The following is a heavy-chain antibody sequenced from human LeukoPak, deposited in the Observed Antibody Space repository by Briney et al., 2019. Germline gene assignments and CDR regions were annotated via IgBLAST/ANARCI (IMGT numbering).Heavy chain of an antibody. Sequence: SETLSLTCAVYGESFSGDYWTWIREPPGRGLEWIGESNQSGNTNYNPSLKSRATILVDKSKNQFSLELNSVTAADTAVYFCARSHQGGRRYFDLWGRGTLVTVSS. CDR2: SNQSGNT. J-gene: IGHJ2*01. CDR1: GESFSGDY. V-gene: IGHV4-34*01. D-gene: IGHD3-16*01. CDR3: ARSHQGGRRYFDL.